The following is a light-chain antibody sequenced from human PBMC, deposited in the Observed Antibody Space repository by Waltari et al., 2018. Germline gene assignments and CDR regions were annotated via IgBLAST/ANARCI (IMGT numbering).Light chain of an antibody. CDR1: VLAKKY. CDR3: YSAADYNLV. J-gene: IGLJ2*01. CDR2: KDT. Sequence: SYELTQPSSVSVSPGQTANITCSGDVLAKKYTRWFQQKPGQAPVLVIYKDTERPSGIPERYSGSSSGTTVTLIISGAQVEDEADYFCYSAADYNLVFVGGTKLTVL. V-gene: IGLV3-27*01.